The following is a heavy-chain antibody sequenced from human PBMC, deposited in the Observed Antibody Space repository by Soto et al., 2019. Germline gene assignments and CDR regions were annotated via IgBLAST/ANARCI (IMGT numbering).Heavy chain of an antibody. J-gene: IGHJ4*02. CDR2: ISGSGVNT. D-gene: IGHD1-26*01. CDR1: GFTFSSYA. V-gene: IGHV3-23*01. Sequence: EVQLLESGGGLVQPGGSLRLSCAASGFTFSSYAMSWVRQAPGKGLEWVSAISGSGVNTYYTDSVKGRCTISRDNSRNTLYLKMNSLRTDDTAVYYCAKGRGVGAIESLDYWGQGTLVTVSS. CDR3: AKGRGVGAIESLDY.